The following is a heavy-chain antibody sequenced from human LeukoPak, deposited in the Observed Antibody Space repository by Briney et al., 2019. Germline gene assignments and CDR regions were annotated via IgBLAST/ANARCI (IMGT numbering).Heavy chain of an antibody. CDR2: ISTYNGNT. V-gene: IGHV1-18*01. CDR1: GYSFTSYG. J-gene: IGHJ4*02. Sequence: ASVKDSRVVSGYSFTSYGMSWVRQAPGQGLEWMGWISTYNGNTNYAQKLQGRVTMTTDTSTSTAYMELRSLRSDDTAVYYCASRRGSTAYYIDYWGQGTLVTVSS. CDR3: ASRRGSTAYYIDY. D-gene: IGHD1-14*01.